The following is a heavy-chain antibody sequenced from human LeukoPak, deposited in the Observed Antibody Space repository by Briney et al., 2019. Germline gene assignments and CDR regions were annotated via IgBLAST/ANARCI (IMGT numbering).Heavy chain of an antibody. D-gene: IGHD3-22*01. CDR2: INLDGRDK. CDR3: ARVDSGGGNAFDI. Sequence: PGGSLRLSCVASGFIFSNYWMGWVRQAPGKGLEWVASINLDGRDKKYVDSVKGRFTLSRDSAKKSLYLQMNSLRAEDTAVYYCARVDSGGGNAFDIWGQGTMVTVSS. V-gene: IGHV3-7*01. CDR1: GFIFSNYW. J-gene: IGHJ3*02.